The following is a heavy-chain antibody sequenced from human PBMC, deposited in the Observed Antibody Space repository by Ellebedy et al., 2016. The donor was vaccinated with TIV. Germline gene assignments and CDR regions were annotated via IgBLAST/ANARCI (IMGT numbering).Heavy chain of an antibody. J-gene: IGHJ4*02. Sequence: GESLKISCAASGFTFSTYWMHWVRQRPGKGLEWVSGIVGSGAQTYADSGKGRFTISRDNSQRTVDLQMNSLRAEDTAVYFCAKDRTPGDVYWVFDNWGQGTLVSVSS. CDR1: GFTFSTYW. V-gene: IGHV3-23*01. CDR2: IVGSGA. D-gene: IGHD2-21*01. CDR3: AKDRTPGDVYWVFDN.